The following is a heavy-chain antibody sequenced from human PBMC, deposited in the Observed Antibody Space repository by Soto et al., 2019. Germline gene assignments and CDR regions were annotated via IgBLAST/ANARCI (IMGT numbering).Heavy chain of an antibody. Sequence: SETLSLTCTVYGGSFSGFYWSWIRQPPGKGLEWIGEINHSGSTNYNPSLKSRVTISVDTSKNQFSLKLSSVTAADTAVYYCARDRRLITMVRGVSLWFDPWGQGTLVTVSS. CDR2: INHSGST. CDR3: ARDRRLITMVRGVSLWFDP. D-gene: IGHD3-10*01. V-gene: IGHV4-34*01. CDR1: GGSFSGFY. J-gene: IGHJ5*02.